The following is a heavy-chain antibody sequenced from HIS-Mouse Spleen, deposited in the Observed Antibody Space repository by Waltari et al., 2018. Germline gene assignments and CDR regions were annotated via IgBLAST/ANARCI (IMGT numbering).Heavy chain of an antibody. V-gene: IGHV4-39*07. CDR1: GGSISISSYY. Sequence: QLQLQESGPGLVKPSETLSLTCTVPGGSISISSYYWGWIRQPPGKGLEWIGSSYYSGRTYYNPSLKSRVTISVDTSKNQFSLKLSSVTAADTAVYYCAREIPYSSSWYDWYFDLWGRGTLVTVSS. CDR2: SYYSGRT. J-gene: IGHJ2*01. CDR3: AREIPYSSSWYDWYFDL. D-gene: IGHD6-13*01.